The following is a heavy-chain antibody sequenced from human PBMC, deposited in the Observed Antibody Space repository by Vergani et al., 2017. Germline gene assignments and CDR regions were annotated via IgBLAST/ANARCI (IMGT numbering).Heavy chain of an antibody. D-gene: IGHD2-2*01. CDR1: GYSFTSYW. CDR3: AXHSGQYQLLPSTGARSYYYYYGMDV. CDR2: IYPGDSDT. V-gene: IGHV5-51*01. J-gene: IGHJ6*02. Sequence: EVQLVQSGAEVKKPGESLRISCKGSGYSFTSYWIGWVRQMPGKGLEWMGIIYPGDSDTRYSPSFQGQVTSSADKSISTAYLQWSSLKASDTAMYYCAXHSGQYQLLPSTGARSYYYYYGMDVWGQGPTVTVSS.